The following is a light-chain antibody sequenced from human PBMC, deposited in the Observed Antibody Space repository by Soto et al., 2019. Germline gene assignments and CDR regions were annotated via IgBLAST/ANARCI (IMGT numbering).Light chain of an antibody. CDR3: SLYTSENTYV. V-gene: IGLV2-18*01. Sequence: QSALTQPPSVSGSPGQSVTISCTGTSTDLGSYNRVSWYQQPPGTAPKRIIYEPSNRPSGVPDRFSGSKSGNTASLTFSGLQAADEVDYYCSLYTSENTYVFGTGTKVTVL. J-gene: IGLJ1*01. CDR1: STDLGSYNR. CDR2: EPS.